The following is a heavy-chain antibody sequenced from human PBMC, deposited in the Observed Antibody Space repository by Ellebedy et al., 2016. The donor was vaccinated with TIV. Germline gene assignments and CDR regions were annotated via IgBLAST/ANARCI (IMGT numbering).Heavy chain of an antibody. D-gene: IGHD1-14*01. CDR1: GFTFSDSP. Sequence: PGGSLRLSCAASGFTFSDSPMPWVRNASGKGLEWAGHLRGQVDSDATAYSASVKGRFTISRDDSKNMAYLQMSRLKTEDTAVYYCTRQTERCHDYWGQGTLVTVSS. CDR3: TRQTERCHDY. CDR2: LRGQVDSDAT. J-gene: IGHJ4*02. V-gene: IGHV3-73*01.